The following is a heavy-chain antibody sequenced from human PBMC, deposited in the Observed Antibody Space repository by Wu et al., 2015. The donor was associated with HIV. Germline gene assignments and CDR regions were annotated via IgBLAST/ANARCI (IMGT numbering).Heavy chain of an antibody. V-gene: IGHV1-69*13. D-gene: IGHD2-8*01. Sequence: QVQLVQSGAEVKKPGSSVKVSCKASGGTFSSYAISWVRQAPGQGLEWMGRIIPIFGTANYAQKFQGRVTITADESTSTAYMELSSLRSEDTAVYYCARXGLLMVREFRYGYYYYYGKWTSGSKGPRSPSP. CDR1: GGTFSSYA. CDR2: IIPIFGTA. CDR3: ARXGLLMVREFRYGYYYYYGKWTS. J-gene: IGHJ6*02.